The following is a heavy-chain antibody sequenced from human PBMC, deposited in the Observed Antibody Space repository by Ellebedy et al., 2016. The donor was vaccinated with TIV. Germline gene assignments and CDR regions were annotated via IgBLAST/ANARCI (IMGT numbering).Heavy chain of an antibody. D-gene: IGHD6-19*01. CDR1: GGSISSFY. Sequence: MPSETLSLTCTVSGGSISSFYWSWIRQPPGKGLEWIGYIYYSGSTKYNPSLKSRVTISVDTSKNQFSLKLSSATAADTAVYYCAKDKGMAGAHWGQGTLVTVSS. CDR2: IYYSGST. J-gene: IGHJ1*01. V-gene: IGHV4-59*01. CDR3: AKDKGMAGAH.